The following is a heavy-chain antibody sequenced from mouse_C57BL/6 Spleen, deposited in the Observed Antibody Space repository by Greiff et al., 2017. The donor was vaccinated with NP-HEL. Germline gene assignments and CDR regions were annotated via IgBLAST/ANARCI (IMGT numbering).Heavy chain of an antibody. Sequence: EVHLVESGGGLVQPGGSLSLSCAASGFTFTDYYMSWVRQPPGKALEWLGFIRNKANGYTTEYSASVKGRFTISRDNSQSILYLQMNALRAEDSATYYCARYYYSNYGGAMDYWGQGTSVTVSS. CDR3: ARYYYSNYGGAMDY. D-gene: IGHD2-5*01. CDR1: GFTFTDYY. V-gene: IGHV7-3*01. J-gene: IGHJ4*01. CDR2: IRNKANGYTT.